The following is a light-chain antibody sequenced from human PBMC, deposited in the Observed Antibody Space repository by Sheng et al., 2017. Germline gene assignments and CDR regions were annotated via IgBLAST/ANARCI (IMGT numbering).Light chain of an antibody. CDR3: QQRSNWPLT. Sequence: EIVLTQSPATLSLSPGERVTLSCRARQSVSSYLAWYQQKPGQAPRLLIYDASNRATGIPARFSGSGSGTDLHSHHQQLEPEDFAVYYCQQRSNWPLTFGGGTKVEIK. J-gene: IGKJ4*01. CDR1: QSVSSY. V-gene: IGKV3-11*01. CDR2: DAS.